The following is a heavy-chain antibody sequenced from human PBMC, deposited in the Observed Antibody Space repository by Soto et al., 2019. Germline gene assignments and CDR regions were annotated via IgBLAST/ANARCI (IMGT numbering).Heavy chain of an antibody. CDR1: GFTFSNYW. Sequence: EVQLVESGGGLVQPGGSLRLSCAASGFTFSNYWMYWVRQAPGKGLEWVSRINSDGSVSSHADSVKGRLTISRDNVKNTLYLHMDSLRAEDTAVYYCARGDCVGGTCYSLAGSFYYYMEVWGKGTTVTV. CDR2: INSDGSVS. D-gene: IGHD2-15*01. V-gene: IGHV3-74*02. J-gene: IGHJ6*03. CDR3: ARGDCVGGTCYSLAGSFYYYMEV.